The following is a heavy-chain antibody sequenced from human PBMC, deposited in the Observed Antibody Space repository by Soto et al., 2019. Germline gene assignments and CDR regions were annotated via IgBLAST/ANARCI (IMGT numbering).Heavy chain of an antibody. Sequence: QITLKESGPTLVKPTQSLTLTCTFSGFSLTTPGVGVGWIRQPPGKALEWLALIYWHDEKSYSPSLKSSLTITKDTSKNPVVLTMTKMDPVDTATYYCALRGHCSGDSCYSAWGQGTQVTVSS. D-gene: IGHD2-15*01. CDR3: ALRGHCSGDSCYSA. CDR2: IYWHDEK. J-gene: IGHJ5*02. CDR1: GFSLTTPGVG. V-gene: IGHV2-5*01.